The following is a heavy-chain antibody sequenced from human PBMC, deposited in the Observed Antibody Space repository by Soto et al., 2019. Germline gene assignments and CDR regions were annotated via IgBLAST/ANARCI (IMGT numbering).Heavy chain of an antibody. Sequence: ASVKVSCKASGYTFTSYDINWVRQATGQGLEWMGWMNPNSGSTGYAQKFQGRVTMTRNTSISTAYMELSSLRSEDTAVYYCARGRTYSSSGYYYMDVWGKGTTVTVSS. V-gene: IGHV1-8*01. J-gene: IGHJ6*03. CDR3: ARGRTYSSSGYYYMDV. CDR2: MNPNSGST. CDR1: GYTFTSYD. D-gene: IGHD6-6*01.